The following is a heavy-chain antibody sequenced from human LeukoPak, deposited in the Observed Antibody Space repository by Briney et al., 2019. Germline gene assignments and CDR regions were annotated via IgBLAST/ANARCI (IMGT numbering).Heavy chain of an antibody. Sequence: ASVKVSCKASGYTFTGYYMHWVRQAPGQGLEWMGRINANSGGTNYAQKFQGRVTMTRDTSISTAYMELSRLRSDDTAVYYCARANGGVVVPAATPYYFDYWGQGTLVTVSS. V-gene: IGHV1-2*06. D-gene: IGHD2-2*01. CDR3: ARANGGVVVPAATPYYFDY. CDR2: INANSGGT. J-gene: IGHJ4*02. CDR1: GYTFTGYY.